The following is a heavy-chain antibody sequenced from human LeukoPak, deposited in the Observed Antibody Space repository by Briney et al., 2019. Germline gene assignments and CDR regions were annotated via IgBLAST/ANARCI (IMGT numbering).Heavy chain of an antibody. CDR2: ISAYNGNT. Sequence: ASVTVSCTASGYTFTSYGISWVRQAPGQGLEWMGWISAYNGNTNYAQKLQGRVTMTTDTSTSTAYMELRSLRSDDTAVYYCARDLESWDHFDYWGQGTLVTVSS. D-gene: IGHD6-13*01. CDR1: GYTFTSYG. J-gene: IGHJ4*02. V-gene: IGHV1-18*01. CDR3: ARDLESWDHFDY.